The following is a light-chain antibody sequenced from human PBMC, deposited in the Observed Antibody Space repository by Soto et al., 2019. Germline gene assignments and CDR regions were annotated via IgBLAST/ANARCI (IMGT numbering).Light chain of an antibody. CDR1: SSDVGDSKY. Sequence: QSALTQPASVSGSPGQSITISCTGTSSDVGDSKYVSWYQQHPGKAPKLMIYEVSNRPSGVSNRFSGSKSGNTASLTISGLQAEDEADYYCSSYTSSTSYGFGPGTKVTVL. J-gene: IGLJ1*01. CDR3: SSYTSSTSYG. CDR2: EVS. V-gene: IGLV2-14*01.